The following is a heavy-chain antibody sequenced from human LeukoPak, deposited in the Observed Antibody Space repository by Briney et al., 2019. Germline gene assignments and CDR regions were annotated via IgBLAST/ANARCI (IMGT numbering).Heavy chain of an antibody. Sequence: GGSPRLSCAASGFTFSSYSMNWVRQAPGKGLEWVSSISSSSSYVYYADSVKGRFTISRDNAKNSLYLQMNSLRAEDTAVYYCARGGQWELPYYFDYWGREPWSPSPQ. CDR3: ARGGQWELPYYFDY. CDR2: ISSSSSYV. D-gene: IGHD1-26*01. CDR1: GFTFSSYS. V-gene: IGHV3-21*01. J-gene: IGHJ4*02.